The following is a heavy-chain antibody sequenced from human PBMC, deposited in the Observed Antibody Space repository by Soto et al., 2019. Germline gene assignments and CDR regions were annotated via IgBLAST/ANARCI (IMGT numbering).Heavy chain of an antibody. CDR2: ISYDGSNK. D-gene: IGHD6-6*01. CDR1: GFTFSSYA. Sequence: QVQLVESGGGVVQPGRSLRLSCAASGFTFSSYAMHWVRQAPGKGLEWVAVISYDGSNKYYADSVKGRFTISRDNSKNTLYLQMNSLRAEHTAVYYCARAIAARPDYFDYWGQGTLVTVSS. CDR3: ARAIAARPDYFDY. V-gene: IGHV3-30-3*01. J-gene: IGHJ4*02.